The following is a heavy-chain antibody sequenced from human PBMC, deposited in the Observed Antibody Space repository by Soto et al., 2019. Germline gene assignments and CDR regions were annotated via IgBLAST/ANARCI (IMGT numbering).Heavy chain of an antibody. CDR2: TSYSGNT. V-gene: IGHV4-59*02. Sequence: SETLSLTCTISGGSVSTYYWSWIRQPPGKELEWIGLTSYSGNTNYNPSLKSRVAMAVDTSKNQFSLTLSSVTAADTAVYYCARDGVGPFDPWGQGTLVTVSS. J-gene: IGHJ5*02. CDR3: ARDGVGPFDP. D-gene: IGHD3-3*01. CDR1: GGSVSTYY.